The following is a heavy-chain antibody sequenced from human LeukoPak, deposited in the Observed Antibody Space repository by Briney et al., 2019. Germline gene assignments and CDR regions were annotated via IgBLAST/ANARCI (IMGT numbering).Heavy chain of an antibody. CDR2: INQDGSEK. J-gene: IGHJ4*02. V-gene: IGHV3-7*01. CDR1: GFNLNTKW. CDR3: ADPPSDY. Sequence: PGGSLRLSCEASGFNLNTKWMTWVRQAPGKGLEWVANINQDGSEKYYVDSVKSRFTISRDNAENSLYLEMTGLMVEDTAVYYCADPPSDYWGQGALVAVSS.